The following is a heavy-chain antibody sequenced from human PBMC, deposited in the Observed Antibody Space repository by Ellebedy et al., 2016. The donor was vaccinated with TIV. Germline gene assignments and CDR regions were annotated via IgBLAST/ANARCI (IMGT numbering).Heavy chain of an antibody. CDR2: IKQDGSEK. D-gene: IGHD2-2*01. V-gene: IGHV3-7*01. J-gene: IGHJ5*02. CDR1: GFTFSSYW. Sequence: GGSLRLXCAASGFTFSSYWMSWVRQAPGKGLEWVANIKQDGSEKYYVDSVKGRFTISRDNAKNSLYLQMNSLRAEDTAVYYCARGGRSTSNNWFDPWGQGTLVTVSS. CDR3: ARGGRSTSNNWFDP.